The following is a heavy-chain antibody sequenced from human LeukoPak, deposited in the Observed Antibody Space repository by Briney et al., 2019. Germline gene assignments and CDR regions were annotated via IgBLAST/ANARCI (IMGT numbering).Heavy chain of an antibody. CDR3: ARDGDSSSYYGDFDY. V-gene: IGHV3-48*03. J-gene: IGHJ4*02. CDR1: GFTFSGYA. D-gene: IGHD6-13*01. Sequence: GGSLRLSCAASGFTFSGYAMAWVRQTPGKGLEWISYIRTSATIIYYADSVRDRFTVSRDNAKNLLYLQMNSLRVEDTAVYYCARDGDSSSYYGDFDYWGQGTLVTVSS. CDR2: IRTSATII.